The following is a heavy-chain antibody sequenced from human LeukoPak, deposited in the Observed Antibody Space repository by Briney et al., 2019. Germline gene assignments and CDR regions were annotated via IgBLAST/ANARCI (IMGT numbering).Heavy chain of an antibody. V-gene: IGHV3-23*01. CDR3: KPPPYYDFWSGYSPIYSYGMDV. Sequence: GGSLRLSCAASGFTFSSYAMSWVRQAPGKGLEWVSAISGSGGSTYYADSVKGRFTISRDNSKNTLYLQMNSLRAEDTAVYYCKPPPYYDFWSGYSPIYSYGMDVWGQGTTVTVSS. J-gene: IGHJ6*02. CDR1: GFTFSSYA. CDR2: ISGSGGST. D-gene: IGHD3-3*01.